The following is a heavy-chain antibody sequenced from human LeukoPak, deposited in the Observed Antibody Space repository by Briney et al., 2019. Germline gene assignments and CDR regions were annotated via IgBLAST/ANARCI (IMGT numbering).Heavy chain of an antibody. J-gene: IGHJ6*02. CDR1: GGSISSGGHY. D-gene: IGHD3-3*01. V-gene: IGHV4-31*03. CDR3: ARDEAILGAGYYYGMDV. Sequence: PSETLSLTCTVSGGSISSGGHYWSWIRQHPGKGLEWIGYINYSGSTYYNPSLKSRVTISVDTSQNQFSLKLSSVTAADTAVYYCARDEAILGAGYYYGMDVWGQGTTVTVSS. CDR2: INYSGST.